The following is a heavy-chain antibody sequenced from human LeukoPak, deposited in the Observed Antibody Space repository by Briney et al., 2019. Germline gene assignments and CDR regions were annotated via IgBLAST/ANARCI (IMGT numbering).Heavy chain of an antibody. CDR1: GGSISSDRFY. D-gene: IGHD3-16*01. CDR2: IKSSNT. CDR3: ARVPDWTYVPDY. Sequence: QTSETLSLTCTVSGGSISSDRFYWTWVRQPAGKGLEWIGRIKSSNTNYNPSLKSRVSTSLDTSTNQFSLKLSSLTAADTAVYYCARVPDWTYVPDYWGQGTLVTVSS. J-gene: IGHJ4*02. V-gene: IGHV4-61*02.